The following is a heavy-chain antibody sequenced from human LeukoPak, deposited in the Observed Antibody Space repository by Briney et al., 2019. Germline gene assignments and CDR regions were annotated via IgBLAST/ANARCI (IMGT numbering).Heavy chain of an antibody. J-gene: IGHJ3*02. CDR1: GFTFEIYW. V-gene: IGHV3-7*04. CDR3: ARHWEGVESDALEI. Sequence: GGSLRRYCAASGFTFEIYWMSWVRQAPGKGLEWVANIRKDGSEKNYVDSVKGRFTISRDNAKNSLYLQMNSLRADDTALYYCARHWEGVESDALEIWRQGTMVTVSS. CDR2: IRKDGSEK. D-gene: IGHD1-26*01.